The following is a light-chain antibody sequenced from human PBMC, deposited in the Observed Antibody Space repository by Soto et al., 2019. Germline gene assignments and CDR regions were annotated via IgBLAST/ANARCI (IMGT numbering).Light chain of an antibody. CDR1: HDINNY. V-gene: IGKV1-33*01. CDR3: QQFDDLPFT. J-gene: IGKJ3*01. CDR2: DAS. Sequence: DIQMTQSPSSLSASVGDRVTITCQASHDINNYSNWYQQKPGKAPKPLIYDASNLKTGVPSRFSGSGSGTDFTFTISNLQPEDIATYYCQQFDDLPFTFGPGTKVDIK.